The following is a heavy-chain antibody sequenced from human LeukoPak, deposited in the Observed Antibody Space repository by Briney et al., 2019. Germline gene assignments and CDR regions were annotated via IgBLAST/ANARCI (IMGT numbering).Heavy chain of an antibody. CDR3: ALTKAATGTFEEYLDT. D-gene: IGHD6-13*01. V-gene: IGHV3-21*01. CDR1: GFTVSSNY. CDR2: IDRNSDYI. J-gene: IGHJ5*02. Sequence: RAGGSLRLSCAASGFTVSSNYMNWIRQAPGKGLEWVAYIDRNSDYIYYADSVQGRFTISRDNAKNSLYLQMNSLRVDDMGLYYCALTKAATGTFEEYLDTWGQGTLVTVSS.